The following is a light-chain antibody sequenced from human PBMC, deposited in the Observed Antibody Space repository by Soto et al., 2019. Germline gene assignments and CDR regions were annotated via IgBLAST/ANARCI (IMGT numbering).Light chain of an antibody. CDR1: SSDVGRYNY. J-gene: IGLJ2*01. V-gene: IGLV2-14*01. Sequence: QSALTQPASVSGSPGQSITISCTGTSSDVGRYNYVSWYQQHPGKAPKLMIYEVTYRPSGVSNRFSGSKSGDTASLTISGLQAEDAADYYCSSYTTTNTVIFGGGTKLTVL. CDR2: EVT. CDR3: SSYTTTNTVI.